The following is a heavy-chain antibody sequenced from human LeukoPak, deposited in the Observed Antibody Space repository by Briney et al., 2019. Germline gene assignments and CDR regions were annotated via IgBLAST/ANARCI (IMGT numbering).Heavy chain of an antibody. J-gene: IGHJ4*02. CDR3: ATLAYYYDTFDY. CDR2: ISGDGGST. CDR1: GFTFDDYA. D-gene: IGHD3-22*01. V-gene: IGHV3-43*02. Sequence: GGSLRLSCAASGFTFDDYAMHWVRQAPGKGLEWVSLISGDGGSTYYADSVKGRFTISRDNSKNPLYLQMNSLRTEDTALYYCATLAYYYDTFDYWGQGTLVTVSS.